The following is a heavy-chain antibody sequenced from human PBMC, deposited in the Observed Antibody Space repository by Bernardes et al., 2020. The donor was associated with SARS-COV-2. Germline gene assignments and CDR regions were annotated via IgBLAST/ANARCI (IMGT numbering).Heavy chain of an antibody. J-gene: IGHJ4*02. CDR1: GFTFSSHA. D-gene: IGHD6-13*01. Sequence: GGSLRLSCAASGFTFSSHAMHWVRQAPGKGLEWVSYISSSSSTVYYADSVKGRFTISRDNAKNSLYLQMDSLRAEDTAVYYCARYITTWNFDYWGQGTLVTVSS. V-gene: IGHV3-48*04. CDR2: ISSSSSTV. CDR3: ARYITTWNFDY.